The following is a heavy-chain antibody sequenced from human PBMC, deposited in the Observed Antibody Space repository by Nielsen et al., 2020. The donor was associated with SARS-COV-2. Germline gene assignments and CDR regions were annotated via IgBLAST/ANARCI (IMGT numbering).Heavy chain of an antibody. V-gene: IGHV5-10-1*01. J-gene: IGHJ5*02. D-gene: IGHD1-14*01. CDR1: GFSFTKYW. Sequence: GESMTISCKASGFSFTKYWISWVRQMPGKGLEWMWHIDTTDSHTNYSPSFQGHVTISADKSITTAYLQWSSLEASDSAMYYCARQPRSIISNWFDPWGQGTLVTVST. CDR2: IDTTDSHT. CDR3: ARQPRSIISNWFDP.